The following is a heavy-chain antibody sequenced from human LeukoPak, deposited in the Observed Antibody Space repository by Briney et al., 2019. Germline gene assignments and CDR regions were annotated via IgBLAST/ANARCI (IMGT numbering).Heavy chain of an antibody. CDR1: GFTFSSYS. CDR2: ISSSSSYI. V-gene: IGHV3-21*01. J-gene: IGHJ4*02. D-gene: IGHD3-10*01. CDR3: AAKDYGSGSNPFD. Sequence: PGGSLRLSCAASGFTFSSYSMNWVRQAPGKGLEWVSSISSSSSYIYYADSVKGRFTISRDNAKNSLYLQMNSLRAEDTAVYYCAAKDYGSGSNPFDWGQGTLVTVSS.